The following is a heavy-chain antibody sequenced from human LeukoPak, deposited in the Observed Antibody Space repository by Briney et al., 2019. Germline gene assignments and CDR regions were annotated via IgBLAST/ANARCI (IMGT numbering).Heavy chain of an antibody. CDR3: ARDPTDRSYSGSYYAY. Sequence: ASVKVSCKASGYTFTSYGISWVRQAPGQGLEWMGRISAYNGNTNYAQKLQGRVTMTTDTSTSTAYMELRSLRSDDTAVYYCARDPTDRSYSGSYYAYWGQGTLVTVSS. CDR1: GYTFTSYG. CDR2: ISAYNGNT. J-gene: IGHJ4*02. V-gene: IGHV1-18*01. D-gene: IGHD1-26*01.